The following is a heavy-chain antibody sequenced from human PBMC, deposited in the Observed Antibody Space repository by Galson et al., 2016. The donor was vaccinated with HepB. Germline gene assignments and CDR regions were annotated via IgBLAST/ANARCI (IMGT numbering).Heavy chain of an antibody. CDR3: TSDNGPGFFVMDV. CDR1: GSTFSNAW. J-gene: IGHJ6*02. V-gene: IGHV3-15*07. D-gene: IGHD2-8*01. Sequence: SLRLSCAASGSTFSNAWMNWVRHIPGKGLEWVGRIKSKIDRATTDYTAPVKGRFTISRDDSKSTLYLQMNRLKTDDTAVCYCTSDNGPGFFVMDVWAPGTTITVSS. CDR2: IKSKIDRATT.